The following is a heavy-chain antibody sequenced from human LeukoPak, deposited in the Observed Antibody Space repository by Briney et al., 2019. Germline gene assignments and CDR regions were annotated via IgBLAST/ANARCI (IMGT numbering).Heavy chain of an antibody. CDR2: ISSSSSYI. D-gene: IGHD2/OR15-2a*01. Sequence: PGGSLRLSCAASGLTFSSYSMNWVRQAPGKGLEWVSSISSSSSYIYYADSVKGRFTISRDNAKNSLYLQMNSLRAEDTAVYYCARDLYGDDAFGIWGQGTMVTVSS. CDR1: GLTFSSYS. CDR3: ARDLYGDDAFGI. J-gene: IGHJ3*02. V-gene: IGHV3-21*01.